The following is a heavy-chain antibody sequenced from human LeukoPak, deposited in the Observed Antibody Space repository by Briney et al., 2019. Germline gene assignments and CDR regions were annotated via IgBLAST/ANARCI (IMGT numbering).Heavy chain of an antibody. CDR2: IYHSGST. V-gene: IGHV4-4*02. CDR1: GGSISNSNW. Sequence: PSETLSLTCAVSGGSISNSNWWNWVRHPPGKGLKWIGEIYHSGSTNYNPSLRSRVTISVDRSKNQFALKLTSVTAADTAVYYCARGQGSYGDYWGQGTLVIVSS. D-gene: IGHD5-18*01. J-gene: IGHJ4*02. CDR3: ARGQGSYGDY.